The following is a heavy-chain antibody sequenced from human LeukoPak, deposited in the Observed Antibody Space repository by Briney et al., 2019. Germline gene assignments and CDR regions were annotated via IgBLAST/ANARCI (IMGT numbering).Heavy chain of an antibody. CDR1: GGTFSSYA. D-gene: IGHD1-20*01. V-gene: IGHV1-69*01. Sequence: XVKVSCKASGGTFSSYAISWVRQAPGQGLEWMGGIIPIFGTANYAQKFQGRVTIPADESTSTAYMELSSLRSEDTAVYYCARGGITGTPHGYWGQGTLVTVSS. CDR2: IIPIFGTA. CDR3: ARGGITGTPHGY. J-gene: IGHJ4*02.